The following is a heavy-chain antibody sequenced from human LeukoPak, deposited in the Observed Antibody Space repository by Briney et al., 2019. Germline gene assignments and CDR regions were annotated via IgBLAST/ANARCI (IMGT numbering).Heavy chain of an antibody. CDR3: ASVRMITFGFDI. V-gene: IGHV3-23*01. D-gene: IGHD3-16*01. J-gene: IGHJ3*02. Sequence: GGSLRLSCAASGFTFSSYAMSWFRQAPGKGLEWVSAISGSGGSTYYADSVKGRFTISRDNSKNTLDLRMNSLRAEDTAVYYCASVRMITFGFDIWGQGTMVTVSS. CDR2: ISGSGGST. CDR1: GFTFSSYA.